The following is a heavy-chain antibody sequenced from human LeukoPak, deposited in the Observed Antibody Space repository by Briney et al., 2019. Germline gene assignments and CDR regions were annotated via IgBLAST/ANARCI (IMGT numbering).Heavy chain of an antibody. D-gene: IGHD1-26*01. CDR3: AKDRSSAVGAEYFQH. J-gene: IGHJ1*01. V-gene: IGHV3-21*04. Sequence: GGSLRLSCAASGFTFSSYSMNWVRQAPGKGLEWVSSISSSSSYIYYADSVKGRFTISRDNAKNSLYLQMNSLRAEDTAVYYCAKDRSSAVGAEYFQHWGQGTLVTVSS. CDR1: GFTFSSYS. CDR2: ISSSSSYI.